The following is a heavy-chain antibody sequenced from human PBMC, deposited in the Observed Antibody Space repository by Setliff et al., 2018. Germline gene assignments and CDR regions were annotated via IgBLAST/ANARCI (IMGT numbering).Heavy chain of an antibody. D-gene: IGHD3-3*02. J-gene: IGHJ4*02. CDR1: GYSISSGYY. CDR2: FFHTGNT. Sequence: SETLSLTCTVSGYSISSGYYWGWIRQPTGKGLEWLGSFFHTGNTYYNPTLEGRVTISVDTSNNQFSLKLSSVTAADTAVYYCARHLWGRYMAESSDYFDYWGQGSLVTVSS. V-gene: IGHV4-38-2*02. CDR3: ARHLWGRYMAESSDYFDY.